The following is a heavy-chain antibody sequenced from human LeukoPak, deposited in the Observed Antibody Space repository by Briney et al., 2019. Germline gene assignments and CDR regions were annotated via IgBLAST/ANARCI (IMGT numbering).Heavy chain of an antibody. CDR3: ARGGYWGYYYYMDV. J-gene: IGHJ6*03. D-gene: IGHD2-21*01. CDR1: GGSISSSSYY. CDR2: IYYSGRT. V-gene: IGHV4-39*01. Sequence: SETLSLTCTVSGGSISSSSYYWGWIRQPPGKGLEWIGTIYYSGRTYYNPSLKGRGTISVDTSKNQFSLKVSSVTAADTAVYYCARGGYWGYYYYMDVWGKGTTVTVSS.